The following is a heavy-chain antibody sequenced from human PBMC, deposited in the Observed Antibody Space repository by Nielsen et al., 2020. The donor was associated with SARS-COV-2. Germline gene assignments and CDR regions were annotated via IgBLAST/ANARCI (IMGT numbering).Heavy chain of an antibody. D-gene: IGHD3-16*01. V-gene: IGHV3-21*01. CDR1: GFTFSSYS. Sequence: GGSLRLSCAASGFTFSSYSMNWVRQAPGKGLEWVSSISRSSSYIYYADSVKGRFTISRDNAKNSLYLQMNSLRAEDTAVYYCARGSEGGFDYWGQGTLVTVSS. J-gene: IGHJ4*02. CDR2: ISRSSSYI. CDR3: ARGSEGGFDY.